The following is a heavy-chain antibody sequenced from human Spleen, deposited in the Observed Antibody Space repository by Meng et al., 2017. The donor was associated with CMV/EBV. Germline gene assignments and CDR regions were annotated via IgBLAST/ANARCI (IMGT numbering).Heavy chain of an antibody. CDR3: ARTKIAAAGNWFDP. CDR2: IIPIFGTA. Sequence: SVKVSCKVSGYTLTELSRHWVRQAPGQGLEWMGGIIPIFGTANYAQKFQGRVTITTDESTSTAYMELSSLRAEDTAVYYCARTKIAAAGNWFDPWGQGTLVTVSS. V-gene: IGHV1-69*05. D-gene: IGHD6-13*01. J-gene: IGHJ5*02. CDR1: GYTLTELS.